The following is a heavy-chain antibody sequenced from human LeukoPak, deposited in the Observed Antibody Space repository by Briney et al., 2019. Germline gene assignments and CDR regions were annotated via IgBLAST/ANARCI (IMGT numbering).Heavy chain of an antibody. CDR1: GGTFSSYA. CDR2: IIPIFGTA. D-gene: IGHD3-22*01. J-gene: IGHJ3*02. CDR3: ARGDYYDSPRRPFDI. Sequence: SVKVSCKASGGTFSSYAISWVRQAPGQGLEWIGGIIPIFGTANYAQKFQGRVTITTDESTSTAYMELSSLRSEDTAVYYCARGDYYDSPRRPFDIWGQGTMVTVSS. V-gene: IGHV1-69*05.